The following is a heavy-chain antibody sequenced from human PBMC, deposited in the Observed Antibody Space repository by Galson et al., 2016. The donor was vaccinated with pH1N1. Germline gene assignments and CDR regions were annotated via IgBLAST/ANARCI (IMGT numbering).Heavy chain of an antibody. CDR2: IITVFGTT. CDR3: ARGARPVRLLGRGSSGYYYVVDF. D-gene: IGHD3-22*01. Sequence: SVKVSCKAPGGTFSSYAISWVRQAPGQGLESMGGIITVFGTTNYAQKFQGRVTITADESTSTAYMELRSLSSEDTAVYYCARGARPVRLLGRGSSGYYYVVDFWGQGTLVTASS. J-gene: IGHJ4*02. CDR1: GGTFSSYA. V-gene: IGHV1-69*13.